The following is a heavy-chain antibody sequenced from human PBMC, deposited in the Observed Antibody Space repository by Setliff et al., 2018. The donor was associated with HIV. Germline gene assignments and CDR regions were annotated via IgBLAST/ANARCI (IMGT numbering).Heavy chain of an antibody. V-gene: IGHV2-70*11. J-gene: IGHJ4*02. CDR2: IDWDDAK. CDR3: ARGSESLTYFDN. D-gene: IGHD3-10*01. CDR1: GFSLSPRGMS. Sequence: ESGPTLVNPTQTLTLTCTFSGFSLSPRGMSVSWIRQPPGKALEWLARIDWDDAKYYSTSLKTRLTISKDTSKNQVVLTTTNMDPVDTATYYCARGSESLTYFDNLGPGTLVTVSS.